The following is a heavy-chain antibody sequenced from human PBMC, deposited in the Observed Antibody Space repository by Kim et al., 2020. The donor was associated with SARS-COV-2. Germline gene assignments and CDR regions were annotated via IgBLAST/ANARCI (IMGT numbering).Heavy chain of an antibody. Sequence: AGTVKGTFTNSRDNSKNTLYLQMNSPRAEDTAVYYCAKGPRATTTYSFDYWGQGTLVTVSS. CDR3: AKGPRATTTYSFDY. D-gene: IGHD1-1*01. V-gene: IGHV3-33*06. J-gene: IGHJ4*02.